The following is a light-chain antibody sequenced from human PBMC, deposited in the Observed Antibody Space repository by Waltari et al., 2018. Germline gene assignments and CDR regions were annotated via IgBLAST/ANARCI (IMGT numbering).Light chain of an antibody. J-gene: IGLJ3*02. V-gene: IGLV2-14*01. CDR3: SSFTSSSTLRV. Sequence: QSALTQPASVSGSPGQSITISCTGTSSDVGGYNYVSWYQQHPGKAPKLMIYDVTKRPSVVSTRFSGSKSGNTASRTISGLQAEDEADYYCSSFTSSSTLRVFGGGTKLTVL. CDR1: SSDVGGYNY. CDR2: DVT.